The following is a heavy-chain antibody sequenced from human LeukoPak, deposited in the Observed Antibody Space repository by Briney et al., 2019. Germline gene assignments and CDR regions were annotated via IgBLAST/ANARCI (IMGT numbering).Heavy chain of an antibody. CDR1: GGSISNSSYY. V-gene: IGHV4-39*01. Sequence: SETLSLTCTVSGGSISNSSYYWGWIRQPPGKGLEWIGSIYYSGSTYYNPSLKSRVTISVDTSKNQFSLKLSSVTAADTAVYYCARQYILTGYHPHFDYWGQGTLVTVSS. D-gene: IGHD3-9*01. CDR2: IYYSGST. CDR3: ARQYILTGYHPHFDY. J-gene: IGHJ4*02.